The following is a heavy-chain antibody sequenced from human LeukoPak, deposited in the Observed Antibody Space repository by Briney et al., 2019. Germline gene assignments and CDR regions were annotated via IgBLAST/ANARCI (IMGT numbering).Heavy chain of an antibody. CDR1: GFNFRDYG. CDR2: VSNDGNDK. CDR3: AKDRPNYYESSGPLESDALDI. D-gene: IGHD3-22*01. J-gene: IGHJ3*02. V-gene: IGHV3-30*18. Sequence: GGSLRLSCAASGFNFRDYGMEWVRQAPGKGLEWVAIVSNDGNDKKYADIVAGRFTISRDNSKNTVYLQMNSLRPEDTALYYCAKDRPNYYESSGPLESDALDIWGQGTMVIVSS.